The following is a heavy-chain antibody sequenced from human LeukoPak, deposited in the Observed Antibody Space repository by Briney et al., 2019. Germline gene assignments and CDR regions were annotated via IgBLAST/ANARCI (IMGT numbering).Heavy chain of an antibody. CDR1: GGSFSGYY. D-gene: IGHD1-26*01. Sequence: SETLSLTCAVYGGSFSGYYWSWIRQPPGKGLEWIGEINHSGGTNYNPSLKSRVTISVDTSKNQFSLKLSSVTAADTAVYYCARRIVGATPDYWGQGTRVTVSS. J-gene: IGHJ4*02. CDR2: INHSGGT. CDR3: ARRIVGATPDY. V-gene: IGHV4-34*01.